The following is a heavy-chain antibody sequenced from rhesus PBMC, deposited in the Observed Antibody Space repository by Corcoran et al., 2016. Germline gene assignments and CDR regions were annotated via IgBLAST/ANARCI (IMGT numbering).Heavy chain of an antibody. J-gene: IGHJ4*01. D-gene: IGHD5-42*01. CDR3: ARYSGDTVGTVPLFDY. Sequence: QLQLQESGPGLVKPSETLSLTCAVSGGSTSSTYWSWIRPPPGKGLAWIGRISGCGGSTDYNPSLKSRVTISPDTSRNQFSLKLSSVTAADTAVYYCARYSGDTVGTVPLFDYWGQGVLVTVSS. CDR2: ISGCGGST. CDR1: GGSTSSTY. V-gene: IGHV4-173*01.